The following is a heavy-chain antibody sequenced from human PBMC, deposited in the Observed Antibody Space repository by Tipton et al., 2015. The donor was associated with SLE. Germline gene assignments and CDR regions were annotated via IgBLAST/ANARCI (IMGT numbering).Heavy chain of an antibody. D-gene: IGHD3-10*01. CDR2: IYYTGST. J-gene: IGHJ1*01. V-gene: IGHV4-59*11. CDR3: VRTSGTGGGGC. Sequence: TLSLTCTVSGGSINGHHWSWIRQPPGKGLEWVGYIYYTGSTYYNPPLRSRITISLDTSKNQVSLKLNSVTAADSAIYYCVRTSGTGGGGCWGQGTLVTVSS. CDR1: GGSINGHH.